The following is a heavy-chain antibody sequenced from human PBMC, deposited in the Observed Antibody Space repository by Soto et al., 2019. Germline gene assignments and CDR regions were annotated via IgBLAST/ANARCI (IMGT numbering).Heavy chain of an antibody. D-gene: IGHD6-19*01. CDR2: INHSGST. CDR1: GGSFSGYY. J-gene: IGHJ4*02. CDR3: ARGESSGWLPADY. Sequence: SETLSLTCAVYGGSFSGYYWSWIRQPPGKGLEWIGEINHSGSTNYNPSLKSRVTISVDTSKNQFSLKLSSVTAADTAVYYCARGESSGWLPADYWGQGTLVTVSS. V-gene: IGHV4-34*01.